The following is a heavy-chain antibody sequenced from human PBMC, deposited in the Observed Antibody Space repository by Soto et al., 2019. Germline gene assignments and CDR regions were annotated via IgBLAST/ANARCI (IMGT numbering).Heavy chain of an antibody. CDR3: ARGPLDYYYYYMDV. CDR2: MNPNSGNT. Sequence: ASVKVSCKASGYTFTSYDINWVRQATGQGLEWMGWMNPNSGNTGYAQKFQGRVTMTRNTSISTAYMELSSLRSEDTAVYYCARGPLDYYYYYMDVWGKGTTVTVSS. J-gene: IGHJ6*03. CDR1: GYTFTSYD. V-gene: IGHV1-8*01. D-gene: IGHD6-13*01.